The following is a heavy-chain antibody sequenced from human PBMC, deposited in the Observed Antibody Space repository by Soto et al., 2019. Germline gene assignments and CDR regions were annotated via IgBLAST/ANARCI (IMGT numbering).Heavy chain of an antibody. V-gene: IGHV1-46*01. Sequence: QVQLVQSGAEVKKPGASVKVSCKASGYTFTSYYMHWVRQAPGQGLEWMGIINPSGGSTSYAQKFQGTVTMTRDTSTSTVYMELRSLRSEATAVYSCAMPHYYDSSGYSYYFDYWGQGTLVTVSS. CDR1: GYTFTSYY. CDR2: INPSGGST. CDR3: AMPHYYDSSGYSYYFDY. D-gene: IGHD3-22*01. J-gene: IGHJ4*02.